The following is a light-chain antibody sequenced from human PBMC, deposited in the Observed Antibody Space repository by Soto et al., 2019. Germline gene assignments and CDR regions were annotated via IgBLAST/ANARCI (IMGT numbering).Light chain of an antibody. CDR3: QQLNSYPL. CDR1: QGISSY. Sequence: DIQLTQSPSFLSASVGDRVTITCRASQGISSYLAWYQQKPGKAPKLLIYAASTLQSGVPSRFSGSGSGTEFTLTISNLQTEDFATYYCQQLNSYPLFGPGTKVDIK. J-gene: IGKJ3*01. V-gene: IGKV1-9*01. CDR2: AAS.